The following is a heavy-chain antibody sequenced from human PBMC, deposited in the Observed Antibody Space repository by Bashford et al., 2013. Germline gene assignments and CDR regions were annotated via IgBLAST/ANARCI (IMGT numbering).Heavy chain of an antibody. Sequence: SETLSLTCAVYVGPSVVTTGAGSASPQEGAGVDWGNQSYGNTHYNPSLKSRVSISIDTSKKQFSLNLTSVTAADTAMYYCAREVLVRGGLKWFDPWGQGTLVTVSS. CDR2: QSYGNT. D-gene: IGHD3-10*01. J-gene: IGHJ5*02. CDR1: VGPSVVTT. CDR3: AREVLVRGGLKWFDP. V-gene: IGHV4-34*01.